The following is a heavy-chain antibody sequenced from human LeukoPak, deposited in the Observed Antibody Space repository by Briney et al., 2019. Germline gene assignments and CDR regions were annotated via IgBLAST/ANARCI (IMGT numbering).Heavy chain of an antibody. V-gene: IGHV3-53*01. Sequence: GGSLRLSCAASGFTVSSNYMSWVRQVAGKGLEWVSVVYSGGNTYYADSVKGRFPISRDNSKNTLYLQMNRLRGEDTAVYYCARVPYSSGWYFDYWGQGTLVTVSS. CDR1: GFTVSSNY. CDR2: VYSGGNT. J-gene: IGHJ4*02. D-gene: IGHD6-19*01. CDR3: ARVPYSSGWYFDY.